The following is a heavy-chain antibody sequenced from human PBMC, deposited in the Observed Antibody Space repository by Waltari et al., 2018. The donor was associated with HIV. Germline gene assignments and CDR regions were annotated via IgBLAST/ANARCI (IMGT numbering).Heavy chain of an antibody. D-gene: IGHD1-20*01. CDR3: ASYDWNTYDAFDI. CDR2: ISTTSSNK. V-gene: IGHV3-21*01. Sequence: EVQLVESGGGLVKPGGSLRLSCVASGFSFSSYSMNWVRQAPWKGLEWVSSISTTSSNKYYADSVKGRFTISRDNSKNSLYLQMNSLRAEDTAVYFCASYDWNTYDAFDIWGQGTVVTVSS. J-gene: IGHJ3*02. CDR1: GFSFSSYS.